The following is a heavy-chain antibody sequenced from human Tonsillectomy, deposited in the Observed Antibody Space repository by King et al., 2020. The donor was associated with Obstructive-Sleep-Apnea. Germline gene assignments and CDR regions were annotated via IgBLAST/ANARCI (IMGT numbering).Heavy chain of an antibody. CDR1: GGSIRSYY. V-gene: IGHV4-4*07. CDR2: IYTSEST. J-gene: IGHJ4*02. D-gene: IGHD3-16*01. Sequence: VQLQESGPGLVKPSETLSLICTVSGGSIRSYYWSWIRQPAGKGLEWIGRIYTSESTDYSPSLKSRVNMSVDTSKNQFSLKLNSVTAADTAVYYCARASYYDWGLGMGFDYWGPGTLVTVSS. CDR3: ARASYYDWGLGMGFDY.